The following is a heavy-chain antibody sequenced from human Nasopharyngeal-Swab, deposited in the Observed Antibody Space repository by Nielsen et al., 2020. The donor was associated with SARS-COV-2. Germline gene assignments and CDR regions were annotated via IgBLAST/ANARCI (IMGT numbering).Heavy chain of an antibody. CDR1: GFTFSSYG. J-gene: IGHJ4*02. V-gene: IGHV3-33*01. CDR3: ARRGDASFDY. D-gene: IGHD2-21*02. Sequence: GGSLRLSCAASGFTFSSYGMHWVRQAPGKRLEWVAVIWYDGSNKYYADSVKGRFTISRDNSKNTLYLQMNSLRAEDTAVYYCARRGDASFDYWGQGTLVTVSS. CDR2: IWYDGSNK.